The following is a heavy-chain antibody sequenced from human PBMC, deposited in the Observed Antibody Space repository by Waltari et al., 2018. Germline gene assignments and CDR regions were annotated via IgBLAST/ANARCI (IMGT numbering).Heavy chain of an antibody. Sequence: QVQLQQWGAGLLKPSETLSLSCAVYGGSFRGYYWSWIRQPPGKGLEWIGEIEYSGRTNYNPSRKSRVTISVDRSKNQFSLKLSSVTAADTAVYYCARHPQYGSGKQFDYWGQGTLVTVSS. J-gene: IGHJ4*02. D-gene: IGHD3-10*01. CDR3: ARHPQYGSGKQFDY. V-gene: IGHV4-34*01. CDR1: GGSFRGYY. CDR2: IEYSGRT.